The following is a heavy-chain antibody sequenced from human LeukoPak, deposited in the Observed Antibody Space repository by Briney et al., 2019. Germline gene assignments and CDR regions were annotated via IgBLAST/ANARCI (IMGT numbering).Heavy chain of an antibody. CDR3: ARDGEAVAGDY. J-gene: IGHJ4*02. CDR1: GYTLTELS. CDR2: FDPEDGET. D-gene: IGHD6-19*01. Sequence: GASVKVSCKVSGYTLTELSMHWVRQAPGKGLEWMGGFDPEDGETIYAQKFQGRVTITRDTSASTAYMELSSLRSEDTAVYYCARDGEAVAGDYWGQGTLVTVSS. V-gene: IGHV1-24*01.